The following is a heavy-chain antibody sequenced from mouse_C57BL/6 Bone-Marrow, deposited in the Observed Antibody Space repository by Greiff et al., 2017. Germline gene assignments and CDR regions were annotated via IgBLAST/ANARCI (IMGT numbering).Heavy chain of an antibody. D-gene: IGHD1-1*01. Sequence: EVQLQQSGPELVKPGASVKISCKASGYTFTDYYMHWVKQSHGKSLEWIGDINPNNGGTSYNQKLKGKATLTVDKSSSTAYMQLRSLTSEDSAVYYCARDYCSSSWYFDYWGQGTILTVSS. J-gene: IGHJ2*01. CDR2: INPNNGGT. V-gene: IGHV1-26*01. CDR3: ARDYCSSSWYFDY. CDR1: GYTFTDYY.